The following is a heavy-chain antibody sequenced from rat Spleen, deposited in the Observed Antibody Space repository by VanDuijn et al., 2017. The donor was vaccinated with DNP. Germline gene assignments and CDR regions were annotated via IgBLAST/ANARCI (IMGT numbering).Heavy chain of an antibody. Sequence: QVQLKESGPGLVQPSQTLSLTCTVSGFSLTSYGVSWVRQPPGKGLEWIAGISRGGSAFYSSALKSRLSISRDTSKSQVFLEMNSLRTEDTSMYFCSRVDLGAPLDYWGKGVMVTVSS. V-gene: IGHV2S8*01. CDR1: GFSLTSYG. D-gene: IGHD5-1*01. CDR3: SRVDLGAPLDY. CDR2: ISRGGSA. J-gene: IGHJ2*01.